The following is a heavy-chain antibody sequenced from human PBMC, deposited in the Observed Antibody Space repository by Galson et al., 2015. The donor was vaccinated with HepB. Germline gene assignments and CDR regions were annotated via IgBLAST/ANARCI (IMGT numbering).Heavy chain of an antibody. Sequence: SLRLSCAASGFTFSGSAMHWVRQASGKGLEWVGRIRSKANSYATAYAASVKGRFTISRDDSKNTAYLQMNSLKTEDTAVYYCTRDGRWGAFDIWGQGTMVTVSS. CDR3: TRDGRWGAFDI. J-gene: IGHJ3*02. V-gene: IGHV3-73*01. CDR2: IRSKANSYAT. D-gene: IGHD5-24*01. CDR1: GFTFSGSA.